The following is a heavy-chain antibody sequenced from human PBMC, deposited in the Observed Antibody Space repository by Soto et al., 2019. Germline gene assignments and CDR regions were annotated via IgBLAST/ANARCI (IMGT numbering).Heavy chain of an antibody. Sequence: SETLSLTCAVYGGSFSGYYWSWIRQPPGKGLEWIGEINRSGSTDYNPSLKSRVTISVDKSKNQFSLKLSSVTAADTAVYYCAGGAYCSSTSCQTTGYYYYMDVWGKGTTVTVSS. CDR3: AGGAYCSSTSCQTTGYYYYMDV. CDR1: GGSFSGYY. J-gene: IGHJ6*03. D-gene: IGHD2-2*01. V-gene: IGHV4-34*09. CDR2: INRSGST.